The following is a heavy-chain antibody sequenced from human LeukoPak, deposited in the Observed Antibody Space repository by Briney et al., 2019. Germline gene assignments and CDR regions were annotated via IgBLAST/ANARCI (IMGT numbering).Heavy chain of an antibody. D-gene: IGHD3-9*01. CDR1: GFTFSSYA. CDR2: NSGSGGST. V-gene: IGHV3-23*01. J-gene: IGHJ4*02. CDR3: AKGRGNYDILTGATPFDY. Sequence: GGSLRLSCAASGFTFSSYAMSWVRQAPGKGLEWVSTNSGSGGSTYYADSVKGRFTISRDNTKNALYLQMNSLRAEDTAIYYCAKGRGNYDILTGATPFDYWGQGTLVTVSA.